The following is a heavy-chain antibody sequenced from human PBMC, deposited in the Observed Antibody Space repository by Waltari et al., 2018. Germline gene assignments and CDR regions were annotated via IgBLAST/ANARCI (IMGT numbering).Heavy chain of an antibody. CDR1: GFEFGYSW. V-gene: IGHV3-74*01. CDR3: ARKGGRGYPYGPFYYDY. CDR2: INIDGGYI. J-gene: IGHJ4*02. Sequence: EVQLVESGGGLVQPGESLRLSCAASGFEFGYSWMPWVRQTPGNGQGWVSRINIDGGYISYADSVKGRFTISRDNAKNRVFLQLNSVRAEDTAVYYCARKGGRGYPYGPFYYDYWGQGTLVTVSS. D-gene: IGHD3-10*01.